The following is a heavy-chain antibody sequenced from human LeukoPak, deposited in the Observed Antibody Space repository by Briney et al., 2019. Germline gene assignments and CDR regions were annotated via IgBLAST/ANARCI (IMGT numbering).Heavy chain of an antibody. Sequence: PGGSLRLSCAASGFTFSSYAMSWVRQAPGKGLEWVSAISGSGGSTYYADSVRGRFTISRDNSKNTLYLQMNSLRAEDTAVYYCAKFLGRQWLVHFDYWGQGTLVTVSS. CDR1: GFTFSSYA. J-gene: IGHJ4*02. D-gene: IGHD6-19*01. CDR2: ISGSGGST. V-gene: IGHV3-23*01. CDR3: AKFLGRQWLVHFDY.